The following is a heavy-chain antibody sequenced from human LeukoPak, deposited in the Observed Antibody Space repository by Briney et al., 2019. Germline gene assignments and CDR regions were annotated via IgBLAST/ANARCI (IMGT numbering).Heavy chain of an antibody. J-gene: IGHJ4*02. CDR3: AKSGGYGLIDY. CDR1: GASVSGSTYY. Sequence: PSETLSLTCTVSGASVSGSTYYWGWIRQRPGKGLEWIGSIYSSGSTYYNASLQSRVTISIETSKNQISLRLNSVTAADTAIYYCAKSGGYGLIDYWGQGTLVTVSS. D-gene: IGHD1-26*01. V-gene: IGHV4-39*01. CDR2: IYSSGST.